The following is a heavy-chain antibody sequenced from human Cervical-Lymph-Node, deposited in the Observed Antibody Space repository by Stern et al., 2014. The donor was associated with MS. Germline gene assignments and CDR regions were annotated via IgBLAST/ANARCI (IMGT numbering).Heavy chain of an antibody. Sequence: QVQLQESGPGLVKPSQTLSLTCTVSGDSMSSGDYYWSWIRQHPGKGLEGIGYIYHSGSTYYNPSLKSRVIISVDTSKNQFSLNLSSVTAADTAVYYCASDKRHSYGTIFEYWGQGTLVTVSS. CDR2: IYHSGST. J-gene: IGHJ4*02. CDR3: ASDKRHSYGTIFEY. D-gene: IGHD5-18*01. CDR1: GDSMSSGDYY. V-gene: IGHV4-31*03.